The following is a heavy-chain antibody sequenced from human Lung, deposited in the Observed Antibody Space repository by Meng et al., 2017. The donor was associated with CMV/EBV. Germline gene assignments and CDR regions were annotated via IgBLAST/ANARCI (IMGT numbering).Heavy chain of an antibody. J-gene: IGHJ6*02. V-gene: IGHV3-30*02. CDR2: IRYDGSNN. CDR3: ARDSYGMDV. CDR1: GFTFSDYG. Sequence: GESXKISCAASGFTFSDYGIHWVRQAPGKGLEWVAFIRYDGSNNHYADSVKGRFTISRDNSKNTLYLQMNSLRAEDTAVYYCARDSYGMDVWGQGTTVTVSS.